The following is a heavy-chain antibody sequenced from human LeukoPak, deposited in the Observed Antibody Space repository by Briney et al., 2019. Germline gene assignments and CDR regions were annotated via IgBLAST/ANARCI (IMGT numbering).Heavy chain of an antibody. CDR3: ASGGVVATSSSWFDP. J-gene: IGHJ5*02. D-gene: IGHD2-15*01. V-gene: IGHV1-24*01. Sequence: ASVKVSCKVSGYTLTELSMHWVRQAPGKGLEWMGGFDPEDGETIYAQKFQGRVTMTEDTSTDTAYMELSSLRSEDTAVYYCASGGVVATSSSWFDPWGQGTLVTVSS. CDR2: FDPEDGET. CDR1: GYTLTELS.